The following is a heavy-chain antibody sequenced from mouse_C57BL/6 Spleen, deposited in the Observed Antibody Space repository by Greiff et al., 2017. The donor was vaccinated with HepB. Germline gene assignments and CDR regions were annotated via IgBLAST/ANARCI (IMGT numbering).Heavy chain of an antibody. Sequence: VQLQQSGAELVKPGASVKLSCKASGYTFTSYWMHWVKQRPGRGLEWIGRIDPNSGGTKYNEKFKSKATLTVDKPSSTAYMQLSSLTSEDSAVYYCARGITTVVATDWFAYWGQGTLVTVSA. J-gene: IGHJ3*01. CDR2: IDPNSGGT. CDR1: GYTFTSYW. V-gene: IGHV1-72*01. D-gene: IGHD1-1*01. CDR3: ARGITTVVATDWFAY.